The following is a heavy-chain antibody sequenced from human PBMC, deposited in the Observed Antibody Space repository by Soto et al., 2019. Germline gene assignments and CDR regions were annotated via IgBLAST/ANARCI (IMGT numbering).Heavy chain of an antibody. V-gene: IGHV3-23*01. CDR3: AKVQRGYFTVTTGYYGMDV. J-gene: IGHJ6*02. CDR2: ISNSAGKT. CDR1: GFTFSSYA. Sequence: GVYLRLSCAASGFTFSSYAMSWVRQAPGKGLDWVSSISNSAGKTYYADSVKGRFTISRDNSKNTLNLRMNSLRAEDTAVYYCAKVQRGYFTVTTGYYGMDVSGQGTTVIGSS. D-gene: IGHD4-17*01.